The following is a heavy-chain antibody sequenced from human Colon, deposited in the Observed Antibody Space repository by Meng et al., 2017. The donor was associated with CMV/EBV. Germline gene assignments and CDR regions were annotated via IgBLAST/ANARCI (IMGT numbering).Heavy chain of an antibody. CDR3: ARESGKFWSGYSNPIH. CDR1: GGSFSGYY. CDR2: INHSGST. J-gene: IGHJ4*02. Sequence: GSLRLSCAVYGGSFSGYYWSWIRQPPGKGLEWIGEINHSGSTNYNPSLKSRVTISVDTSKTQFSLKLSSVTAADTAVYYCARESGKFWSGYSNPIHWGQGTLVTVSS. V-gene: IGHV4-34*01. D-gene: IGHD3-3*01.